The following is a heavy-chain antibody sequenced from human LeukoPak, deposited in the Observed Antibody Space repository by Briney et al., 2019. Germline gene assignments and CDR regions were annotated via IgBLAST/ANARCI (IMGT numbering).Heavy chain of an antibody. CDR1: GGSISSSNYY. D-gene: IGHD1-7*01. CDR3: ARRTGTGEAEAFDI. V-gene: IGHV4-39*01. CDR2: IYYSGNT. Sequence: SETLSLTCTVSGGSISSSNYYWGWIRQPPGKGLEWIGNIYYSGNTYSNPSLKSRVTLSVDTSKNQFSLKMSSVTAADTAVYYCARRTGTGEAEAFDIWGQGTMVTVSS. J-gene: IGHJ3*02.